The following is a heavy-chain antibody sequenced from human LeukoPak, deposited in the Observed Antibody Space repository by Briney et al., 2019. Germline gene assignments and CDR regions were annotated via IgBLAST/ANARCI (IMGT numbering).Heavy chain of an antibody. V-gene: IGHV3-23*01. D-gene: IGHD6-13*01. Sequence: QPGGSLRLSCAASEFTFSSYAMSWVRQAPGKGLEWVSAISGSGGSTYYADSVKGRFTISRDNSKNTLYLQMNSLKTEDTAVYYCTTGASSSWTGPFDYWGQGTLVTVSS. J-gene: IGHJ4*02. CDR3: TTGASSSWTGPFDY. CDR1: EFTFSSYA. CDR2: ISGSGGST.